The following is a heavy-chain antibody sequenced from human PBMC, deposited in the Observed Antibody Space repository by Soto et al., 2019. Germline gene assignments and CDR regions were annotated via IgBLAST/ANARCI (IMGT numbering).Heavy chain of an antibody. CDR3: AAYEDYYYGMDV. Sequence: ASVKVSCKASGFTFTSSAVQWVRQARGQRLEWIGWIVVGSGNTNYAQKFQERVTITRDMSTSTAYMELSSLRSEDTAVYYCAAYEDYYYGMDVWGQGTTVTVSS. CDR1: GFTFTSSA. D-gene: IGHD3-3*01. J-gene: IGHJ6*02. V-gene: IGHV1-58*01. CDR2: IVVGSGNT.